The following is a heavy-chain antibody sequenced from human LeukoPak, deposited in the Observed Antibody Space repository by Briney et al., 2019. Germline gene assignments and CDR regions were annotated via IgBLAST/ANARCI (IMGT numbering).Heavy chain of an antibody. V-gene: IGHV3-30*04. CDR2: ISYDGSNK. D-gene: IGHD2-2*01. J-gene: IGHJ6*02. Sequence: GGSLRLSCAASGFTFSSYAMHWVRQAPGKGLEWVAVISYDGSNKYYADSVKGRFTISRDNSKNTLYLQMNSLRAEDTAVYYCGRAPPPPIWYQLLFTYGMDVWGQGTTVTVSS. CDR1: GFTFSSYA. CDR3: GRAPPPPIWYQLLFTYGMDV.